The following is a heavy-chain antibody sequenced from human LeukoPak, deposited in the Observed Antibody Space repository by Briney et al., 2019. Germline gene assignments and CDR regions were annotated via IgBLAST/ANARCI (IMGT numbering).Heavy chain of an antibody. V-gene: IGHV4-59*12. Sequence: SETLSLTCTVSGAAISGYYWSWIRQPPGKGLEWIGYVYHTGHTHYSPSLKSRVTISVDTSKNQFSLKLSSVTAADTAVYYCARAETTVAYEGVYWGQGTLVTVSS. CDR1: GAAISGYY. J-gene: IGHJ4*02. CDR3: ARAETTVAYEGVY. CDR2: VYHTGHT. D-gene: IGHD4-23*01.